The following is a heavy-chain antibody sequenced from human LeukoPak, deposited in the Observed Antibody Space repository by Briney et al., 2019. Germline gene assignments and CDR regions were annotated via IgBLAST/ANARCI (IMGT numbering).Heavy chain of an antibody. D-gene: IGHD6-13*01. CDR1: GFTFSSYG. J-gene: IGHJ4*02. Sequence: GGSLRLSCAASGFTFSSYGMHWVRQAPGKGLEWVAFIRYDGSNKYYADSVKGRFTISRDNSKNTLYLQMNSLKTEDTAVYYCTTDLAAAALKPRWGQGTLVTVSS. CDR3: TTDLAAAALKPR. CDR2: IRYDGSNK. V-gene: IGHV3-30*02.